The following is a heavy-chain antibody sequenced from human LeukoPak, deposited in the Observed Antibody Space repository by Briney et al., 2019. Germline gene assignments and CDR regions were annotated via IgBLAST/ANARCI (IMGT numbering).Heavy chain of an antibody. V-gene: IGHV1-8*01. D-gene: IGHD6-19*01. J-gene: IGHJ4*02. CDR2: MNPDNSKT. Sequence: ASVKVSXKASGYTFTSYDINWVRQATGQGLEWMGWMNPDNSKTSYAQKFQGRVTMTRSTSTGTAYMELSSLRSEDTAVYYCGKGGSGWYWGQGTLVTVSS. CDR3: GKGGSGWY. CDR1: GYTFTSYD.